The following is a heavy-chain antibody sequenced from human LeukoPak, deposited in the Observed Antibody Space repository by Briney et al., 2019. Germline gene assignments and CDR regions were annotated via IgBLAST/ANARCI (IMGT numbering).Heavy chain of an antibody. CDR3: ARDFYTWSGSLATNFDY. CDR1: GFTFDDYG. J-gene: IGHJ4*02. Sequence: GGSLRLSCAASGFTFDDYGMSWVRQAPGKGLEWVSGINWNGGSTGYADSVRGRFTISRDNAKNSLYLQMNSLRAEDTALYHCARDFYTWSGSLATNFDYWGQGTLVTVSS. CDR2: INWNGGST. D-gene: IGHD1-26*01. V-gene: IGHV3-20*01.